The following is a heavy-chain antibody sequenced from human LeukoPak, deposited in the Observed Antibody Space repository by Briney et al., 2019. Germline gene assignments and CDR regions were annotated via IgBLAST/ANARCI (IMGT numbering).Heavy chain of an antibody. CDR1: GGSLSSHY. D-gene: IGHD3-10*01. J-gene: IGHJ4*02. Sequence: SETLSLTCTLSGGSLSSHYWSWIRHPPGKGLEWIGYIDYIGSHNYNPSLESRVTRSRDQSKNQFSLRLTSVTAADTAVYYCARTYYFASESDYDEWGFDFWGQGTLVTVSS. V-gene: IGHV4-59*11. CDR2: IDYIGSH. CDR3: ARTYYFASESDYDEWGFDF.